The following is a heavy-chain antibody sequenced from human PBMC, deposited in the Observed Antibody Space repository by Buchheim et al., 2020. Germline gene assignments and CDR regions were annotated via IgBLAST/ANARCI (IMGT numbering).Heavy chain of an antibody. Sequence: EVQLVQSGAEVKKPGESLRISCKGSGYSFTNYWINWVRQMPGKGLEWMGRIDPSDSYTSYRPSFQGHVTISVDKPIGTVYLQWSSLKASDTAVYFCARHPSRPLHDVWGQGTT. CDR2: IDPSDSYT. V-gene: IGHV5-10-1*03. J-gene: IGHJ6*02. D-gene: IGHD4-11*01. CDR3: ARHPSRPLHDV. CDR1: GYSFTNYW.